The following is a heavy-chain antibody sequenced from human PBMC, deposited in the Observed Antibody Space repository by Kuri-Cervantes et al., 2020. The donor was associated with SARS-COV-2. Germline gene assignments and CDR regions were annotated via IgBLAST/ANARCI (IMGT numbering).Heavy chain of an antibody. CDR1: GFTFSSYA. CDR2: ISYDGSNK. J-gene: IGHJ3*02. D-gene: IGHD6-19*01. V-gene: IGHV3-30-3*01. Sequence: GGSLRLSCAASGFTFSSYAMRWVRQAPGKGLEWVAVISYDGSNKYYADSVKGRFTISRDNSKNTLYLQMNSLRAEDTAVYYCARELGSSGWNDAFDIWGQGTMVTVSS. CDR3: ARELGSSGWNDAFDI.